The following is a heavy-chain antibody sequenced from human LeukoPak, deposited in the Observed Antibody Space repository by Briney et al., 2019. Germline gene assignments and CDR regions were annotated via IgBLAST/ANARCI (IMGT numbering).Heavy chain of an antibody. D-gene: IGHD3-10*01. CDR2: MSHNRGT. Sequence: PSETLSLTCAVSGYSISSGYYSGWIRQPPGKGLEWIGSMSHNRGTYYNPSLKSRVTISMDTSKNQFSLRLSSVTAADTAVYYCASYYASGVSAYNYYGMDVWGKGTTVTVSS. CDR3: ASYYASGVSAYNYYGMDV. CDR1: GYSISSGYY. J-gene: IGHJ6*04. V-gene: IGHV4-38-2*01.